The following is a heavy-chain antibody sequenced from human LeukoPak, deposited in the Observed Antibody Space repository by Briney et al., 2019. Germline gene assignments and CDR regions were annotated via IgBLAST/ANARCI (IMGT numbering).Heavy chain of an antibody. CDR3: TTIKATYYYGSWSYSYYYYGMDV. CDR1: GFTFSNVW. J-gene: IGHJ6*02. V-gene: IGHV3-15*01. Sequence: GGSLRLSCAASGFTFSNVWMSWVRQVPGKGLEWVGHIKTKTGGEPADYAAPLKGRFSISRDDSKNTVYLQLSSLETEDTAVYYCTTIKATYYYGSWSYSYYYYGMDVWGQGTTVTVSS. D-gene: IGHD3-10*01. CDR2: IKTKTGGEPA.